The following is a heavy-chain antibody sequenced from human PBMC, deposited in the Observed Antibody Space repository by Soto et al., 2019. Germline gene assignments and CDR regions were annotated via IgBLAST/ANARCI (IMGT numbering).Heavy chain of an antibody. Sequence: ASVRVSCKASGYSLTSYDINWVRQATGQGLEWMGWMNPNSGNTGYAQKFQGRVTMTRNTSISTAYMELSSLRSEDTAVYYCASGHIGGYMAVWGKGTTVTVSS. CDR3: ASGHIGGYMAV. D-gene: IGHD3-16*01. CDR2: MNPNSGNT. V-gene: IGHV1-8*01. J-gene: IGHJ6*03. CDR1: GYSLTSYD.